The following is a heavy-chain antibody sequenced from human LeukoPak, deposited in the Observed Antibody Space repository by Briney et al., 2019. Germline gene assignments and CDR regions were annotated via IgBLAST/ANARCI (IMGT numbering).Heavy chain of an antibody. CDR2: INPNSGGT. CDR3: ARDSRFGEYHFDY. CDR1: GYTFTGYY. D-gene: IGHD3-10*01. V-gene: IGHV1-2*02. Sequence: ASVKVSCKASGYTFTGYYMYWVRQAPGQGLEWMGWINPNSGGTNYAQKFQGRVTMTRDTSISTAYMELSRLRSDDTAVYYCARDSRFGEYHFDYWGQGTLVTVSS. J-gene: IGHJ4*02.